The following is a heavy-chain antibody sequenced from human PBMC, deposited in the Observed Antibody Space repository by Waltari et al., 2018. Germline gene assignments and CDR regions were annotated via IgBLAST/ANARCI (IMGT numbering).Heavy chain of an antibody. D-gene: IGHD6-19*01. V-gene: IGHV4-59*08. J-gene: IGHJ4*03. Sequence: QVQLQESGPGLVKSSETLSLTCTVSGVSVSGYFWNWIRQAPGKGPEWIGYIRHTGDTKQNPSLTSRVTMSVDPSRNDFSLRLSSVTAADTAVYYCALWESGWRAFRFWGQGTLGTVSS. CDR3: ALWESGWRAFRF. CDR1: GVSVSGYF. CDR2: IRHTGDT.